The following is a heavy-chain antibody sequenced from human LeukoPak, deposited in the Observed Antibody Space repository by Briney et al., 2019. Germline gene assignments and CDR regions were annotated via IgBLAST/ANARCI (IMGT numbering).Heavy chain of an antibody. Sequence: ASVKVSCKASGYTFTSYGISWVRQAPGQGLEWMGWISAYNGNTNYAQKLQGRVTMTTDTSTSTAYMELRSLRSDDTAVYYCARDRTPYFYILTGPHWFDPWGQGTLVTVSS. CDR3: ARDRTPYFYILTGPHWFDP. J-gene: IGHJ5*02. V-gene: IGHV1-18*04. D-gene: IGHD3-9*01. CDR2: ISAYNGNT. CDR1: GYTFTSYG.